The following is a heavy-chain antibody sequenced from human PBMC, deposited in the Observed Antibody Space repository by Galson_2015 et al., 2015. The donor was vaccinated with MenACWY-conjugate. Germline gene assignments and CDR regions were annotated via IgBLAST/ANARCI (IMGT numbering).Heavy chain of an antibody. J-gene: IGHJ3*02. CDR3: ARAPSRRMATRGLDAFDI. Sequence: SLRLSCAASGFTFSDYYMSWIRQAPGKGLEWVSYISSSSSYTNYADSVKGRFTISRDNAKNSLYLQMNSLRAEDTAVYYCARAPSRRMATRGLDAFDIWGQGTMVTVSS. CDR1: GFTFSDYY. D-gene: IGHD5-24*01. V-gene: IGHV3-11*06. CDR2: ISSSSSYT.